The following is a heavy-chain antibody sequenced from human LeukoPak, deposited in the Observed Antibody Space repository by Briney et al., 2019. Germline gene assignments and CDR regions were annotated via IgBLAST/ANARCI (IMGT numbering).Heavy chain of an antibody. J-gene: IGHJ4*02. CDR3: ARDDKGIAVAGFDY. CDR1: GSTFSDYY. D-gene: IGHD6-19*01. Sequence: KTGGSLRLSCAASGSTFSDYYMSWIRQAPGKGLEWVSYISSSGSTIYYADSVKGRFTISRDNAKNSLYLQMNSLRAEDTAVYYCARDDKGIAVAGFDYWGQGTLVTVSS. V-gene: IGHV3-11*04. CDR2: ISSSGSTI.